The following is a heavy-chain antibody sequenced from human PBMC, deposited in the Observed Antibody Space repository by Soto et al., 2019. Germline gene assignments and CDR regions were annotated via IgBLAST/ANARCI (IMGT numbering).Heavy chain of an antibody. J-gene: IGHJ4*02. D-gene: IGHD5-18*01. CDR3: GRRVYGYSYAD. CDR1: GYSFTTYW. Sequence: PGECLKISCKASGYSFTTYWIGWVRQMAGKGLEWMGIIYPGDSDTRYSPSFQGQVTISADKSISTAYLQWSSLKASDTAMYYCGRRVYGYSYADWGQGTLVPVS. CDR2: IYPGDSDT. V-gene: IGHV5-51*01.